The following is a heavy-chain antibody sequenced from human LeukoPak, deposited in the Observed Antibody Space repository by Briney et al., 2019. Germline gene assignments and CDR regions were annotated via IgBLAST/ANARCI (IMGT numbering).Heavy chain of an antibody. J-gene: IGHJ2*01. CDR1: GGSISSGSYY. Sequence: SETLSLTCTVSGGSISSGSYYWSWIRQPAGKGLEWIGRIYTRGSTNYNPSLKSRVSMSVDTSKKQFSLKLSSVTAADTAVYYCARLSSSWYQDWYFDLWGRGTLVTVSS. CDR2: IYTRGST. D-gene: IGHD6-13*01. V-gene: IGHV4-61*02. CDR3: ARLSSSWYQDWYFDL.